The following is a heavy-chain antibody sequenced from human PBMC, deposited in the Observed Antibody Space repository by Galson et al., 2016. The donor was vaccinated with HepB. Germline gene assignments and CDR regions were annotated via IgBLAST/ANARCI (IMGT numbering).Heavy chain of an antibody. V-gene: IGHV3-64D*08. CDR3: AKHRLGYYDSGSPFDY. J-gene: IGHJ4*02. D-gene: IGHD3-10*01. Sequence: SLRLSCAASGFTFSDHAMHWVRRAPGKGLDYVSAISGNGDNTHYADSVRGRFTISRDNSKNTLYLQTSSLRAEDAAIYYCAKHRLGYYDSGSPFDYWGRGTLVTVSS. CDR2: ISGNGDNT. CDR1: GFTFSDHA.